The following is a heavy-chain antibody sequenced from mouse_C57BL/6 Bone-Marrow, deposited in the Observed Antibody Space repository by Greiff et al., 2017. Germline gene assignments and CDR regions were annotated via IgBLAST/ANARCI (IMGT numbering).Heavy chain of an antibody. J-gene: IGHJ1*03. V-gene: IGHV5-2*01. Sequence: EVHLVESGGGLVQPGESLKLSCESNEYEFPSHDMSWVRKTPEKRLELVAAINSDGGSTYYPDTMERRFIISRDNTKKTLYLQMSSLRSEDTALYYCARRVLDYEDWYFDVWGTGTTVTVSS. D-gene: IGHD2-4*01. CDR2: INSDGGST. CDR3: ARRVLDYEDWYFDV. CDR1: EYEFPSHD.